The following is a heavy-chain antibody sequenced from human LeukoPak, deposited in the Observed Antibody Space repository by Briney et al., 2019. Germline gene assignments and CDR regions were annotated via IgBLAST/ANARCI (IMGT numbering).Heavy chain of an antibody. CDR2: IGTAGDT. V-gene: IGHV3-13*01. J-gene: IGHJ6*04. D-gene: IGHD5-12*01. Sequence: GGSLRLSCAASGFTFSSYDMHWVRQATGKGLEWVSAIGTAGDTYYPGSVKGRFTISRDNAKNTLYLQMNSLRAEDTAVYYCARAGYSGYERDYYGMDVWGKGTTVTVSS. CDR3: ARAGYSGYERDYYGMDV. CDR1: GFTFSSYD.